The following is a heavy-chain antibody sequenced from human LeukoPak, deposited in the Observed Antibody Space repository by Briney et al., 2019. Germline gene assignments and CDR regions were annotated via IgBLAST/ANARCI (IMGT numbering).Heavy chain of an antibody. V-gene: IGHV3-21*01. CDR3: AREGTMIVVTSKNWSDP. D-gene: IGHD3-22*01. J-gene: IGHJ5*02. CDR1: GFTFSSYS. CDR2: ISSSSSYI. Sequence: GGSLRLSCAASGFTFSSYSMNWVRQAPGKGLEWVSSISSSSSYIYYADSVKGRFTISRDNAKNSLYLQMNSLRAEDTAVYYCAREGTMIVVTSKNWSDPWGQGTLVAVSS.